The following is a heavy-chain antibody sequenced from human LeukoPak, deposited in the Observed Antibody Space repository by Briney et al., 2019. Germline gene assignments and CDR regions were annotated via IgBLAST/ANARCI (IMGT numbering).Heavy chain of an antibody. CDR2: FSYSGGTV. V-gene: IGHV3-48*03. J-gene: IGHJ4*02. CDR3: ARHVLD. CDR1: GFTFSSYE. D-gene: IGHD2-8*01. Sequence: GGSLRLSCAASGFTFSSYEMNWVRQAPGKGLEWISYFSYSGGTVYYADSVKGRFTISRDSAKNSLYLQMNSLRAEDTAVYYCARHVLDWGQGTLVTVSS.